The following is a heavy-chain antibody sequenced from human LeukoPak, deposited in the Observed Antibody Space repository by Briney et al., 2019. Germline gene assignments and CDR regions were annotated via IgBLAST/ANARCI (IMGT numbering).Heavy chain of an antibody. CDR1: GGSFSGYY. J-gene: IGHJ5*02. CDR2: INNSGST. V-gene: IGHV4-34*01. CDR3: ARVRAGWFDH. Sequence: NSSETLSLTCAVYGGSFSGYYWSWIRQPPGKGLEWIGEINNSGSTNYNPSLKSRVTISVDTSKNQFSLKLSSVTAADTAVYYCARVRAGWFDHWGQGTLVTVSS.